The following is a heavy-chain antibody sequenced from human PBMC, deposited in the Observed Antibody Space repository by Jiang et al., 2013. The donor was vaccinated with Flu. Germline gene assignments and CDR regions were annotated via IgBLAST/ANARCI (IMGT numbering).Heavy chain of an antibody. CDR2: IDPSDSYT. CDR1: GYSFTSYW. V-gene: IGHV5-10-1*01. CDR3: AMGVMVREARGY. D-gene: IGHD3-10*01. J-gene: IGHJ4*02. Sequence: GAEVKKPGESLRISCKGSGYSFTSYWISWVRQMPGKGLEWMGRIDPSDSYTNYSPSFQGHVTISADKSISTAYLQWSSLKASDTAMYYCAMGVMVREARGYWGQGTLVTVSS.